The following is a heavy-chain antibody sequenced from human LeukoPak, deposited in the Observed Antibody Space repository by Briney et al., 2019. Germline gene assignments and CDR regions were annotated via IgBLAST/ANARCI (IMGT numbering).Heavy chain of an antibody. Sequence: PSETLSLTCTVSGGSISSGSYYWGWVRQPPGKGLEWIGSMYYSGSTYYNPSLKSRVTISVDTSKNQFSLKLSSVTAADTAVYYCARDAGHQLSRRNYYAMDVWGQGTTVTVSS. CDR3: ARDAGHQLSRRNYYAMDV. CDR1: GGSISSGSYY. V-gene: IGHV4-39*07. CDR2: MYYSGST. D-gene: IGHD2-2*01. J-gene: IGHJ6*02.